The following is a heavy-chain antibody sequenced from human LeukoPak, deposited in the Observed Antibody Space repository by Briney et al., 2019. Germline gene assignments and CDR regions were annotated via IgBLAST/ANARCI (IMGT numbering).Heavy chain of an antibody. Sequence: PGGSLRLSCSASGFTFSSYAMHWVRQAPGKGLEYVSAISSNGSSRYYADSVKGRFTISRDNSKNTLYLQMSSLRAEDTAVYYCVVQGWVFRAPTQYYFDYWGQGTLVTVSS. J-gene: IGHJ4*02. CDR3: VVQGWVFRAPTQYYFDY. D-gene: IGHD1-1*01. CDR1: GFTFSSYA. V-gene: IGHV3-64D*06. CDR2: ISSNGSSR.